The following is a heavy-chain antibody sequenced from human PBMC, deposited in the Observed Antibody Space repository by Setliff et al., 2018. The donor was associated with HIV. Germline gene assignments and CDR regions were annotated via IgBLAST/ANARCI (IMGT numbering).Heavy chain of an antibody. CDR2: IYYSGST. D-gene: IGHD3-22*01. V-gene: IGHV4-59*01. J-gene: IGHJ6*02. CDR1: GYSFTNYY. CDR3: ARSRTSSGYYGVTGYGMDV. Sequence: SCKASGYSFTNYYIHWIRQPPGKGLEWIGYIYYSGSTNYNPSLKSRVTISVATSKNQFSLKLNSVTTADTAVYYCARSRTSSGYYGVTGYGMDVWGQGTTVTVSS.